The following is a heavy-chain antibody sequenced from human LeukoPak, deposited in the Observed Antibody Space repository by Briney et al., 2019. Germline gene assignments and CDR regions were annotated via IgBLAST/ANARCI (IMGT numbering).Heavy chain of an antibody. Sequence: GGSLRLSCAASRFTFSAYGMTWVRQAPGKGLECVSTVSNNGDSTYYADSVKGRFTISRDNSKNTLYLQMNSLRAEDTAVYYCAGRGIAHSWGQGTTVTVSS. D-gene: IGHD6-13*01. CDR3: AGRGIAHS. CDR2: VSNNGDST. V-gene: IGHV3-23*01. J-gene: IGHJ6*02. CDR1: RFTFSAYG.